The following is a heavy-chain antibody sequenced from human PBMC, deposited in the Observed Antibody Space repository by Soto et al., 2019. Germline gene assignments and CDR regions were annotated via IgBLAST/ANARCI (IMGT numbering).Heavy chain of an antibody. CDR1: GGSISSGDYY. Sequence: SETLSLTCTVSGGSISSGDYYWSWIRQPPGKGLEWIGYIYYSGSTYYNPSLKSRVTISVDTSKNQFSLKLSSVTAADTAVYYCARDRNSGYDYVYWGQGTLVTVS. J-gene: IGHJ4*02. CDR3: ARDRNSGYDYVY. D-gene: IGHD5-12*01. CDR2: IYYSGST. V-gene: IGHV4-30-4*01.